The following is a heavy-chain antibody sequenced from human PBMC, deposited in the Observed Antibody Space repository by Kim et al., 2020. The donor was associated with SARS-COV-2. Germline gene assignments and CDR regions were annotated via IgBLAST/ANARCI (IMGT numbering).Heavy chain of an antibody. CDR3: AREPWDGSVAWRYYFDY. V-gene: IGHV3-33*01. D-gene: IGHD1-26*01. Sequence: GGSLRLSCAASGFTFSSYGMHWVRQAPGKGLEWVAVIWYDGSNKYYADSVKGRFTISRDNSKNTLYLQMNSLRAEDTAVYYCAREPWDGSVAWRYYFDYWGQGTLVTVSS. CDR2: IWYDGSNK. CDR1: GFTFSSYG. J-gene: IGHJ4*02.